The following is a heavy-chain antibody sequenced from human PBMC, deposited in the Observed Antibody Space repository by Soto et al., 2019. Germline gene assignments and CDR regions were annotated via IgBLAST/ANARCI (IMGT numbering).Heavy chain of an antibody. J-gene: IGHJ6*02. Sequence: GGSLRLSCAASGFTFSTYEMNWVRQAPGRGLEWVSYISSSGSSIYYADSVKGRFTISRDNAKNSLYLHMNSLRAEDTAVYYCARDTYDSSINGMDVWGQGTTVTVSS. D-gene: IGHD3-22*01. V-gene: IGHV3-48*03. CDR1: GFTFSTYE. CDR3: ARDTYDSSINGMDV. CDR2: ISSSGSSI.